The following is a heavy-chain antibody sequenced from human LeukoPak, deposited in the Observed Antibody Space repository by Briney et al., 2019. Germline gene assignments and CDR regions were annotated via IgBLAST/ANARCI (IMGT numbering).Heavy chain of an antibody. CDR1: GITFGSYE. CDR3: ARGGVATFRFSLRPLDH. V-gene: IGHV3-48*03. D-gene: IGHD5-12*01. J-gene: IGHJ4*02. Sequence: GGSLRLSCAASGITFGSYEMNWVRQAPGKGLEWVSFISSSGSTIYYADSVKGRITISRDNAKDSLFLQMNSLRAEDTAVYYCARGGVATFRFSLRPLDHWGQGTLVTVSS. CDR2: ISSSGSTI.